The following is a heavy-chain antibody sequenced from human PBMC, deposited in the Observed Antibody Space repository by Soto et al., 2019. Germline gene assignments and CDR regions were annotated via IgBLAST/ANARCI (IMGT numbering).Heavy chain of an antibody. D-gene: IGHD3-22*01. J-gene: IGHJ4*02. CDR1: AGSISNFY. CDR2: ISSSGNT. Sequence: SETLSLTCTVSAGSISNFYWSWIRQPPGKGLEWIGYISSSGNTNYNPSLKSRVSISVDTSKNQFSLNLTSVTAADTAVYYCARAPMVLTRSYCDAWGRGTRVT. CDR3: ARAPMVLTRSYCDA. V-gene: IGHV4-59*01.